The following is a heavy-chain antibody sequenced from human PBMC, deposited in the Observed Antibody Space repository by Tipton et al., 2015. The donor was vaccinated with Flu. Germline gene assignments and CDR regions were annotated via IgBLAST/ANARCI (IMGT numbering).Heavy chain of an antibody. CDR2: IYYSGST. CDR3: ARHGCGGGSCPFQH. V-gene: IGHV4-59*08. J-gene: IGHJ1*01. CDR1: GCPISSYY. D-gene: IGHD2-15*01. Sequence: TLSLTCTVSGCPISSYYWSWIRQPPGKGLEWIGYIYYSGSTIYNPSLKSRVTISVDTSKNQFSLNLSSVTAADTAVYYCARHGCGGGSCPFQHWGLGTLVTVSP.